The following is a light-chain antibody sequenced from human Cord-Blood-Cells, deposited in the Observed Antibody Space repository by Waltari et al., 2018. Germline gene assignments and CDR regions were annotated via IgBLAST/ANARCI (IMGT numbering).Light chain of an antibody. Sequence: QSPLPPPPSVSGSPGQSVTISCTGPSSNFVGFNNVPWYQQHPGKAPKLMIYDVSKRPSGVPDRFSGSKSGNTASLTISGLQAEDEADYYCCSYAGSYTYVFGTGTKVTVL. CDR2: DVS. CDR3: CSYAGSYTYV. J-gene: IGLJ1*01. CDR1: SSNFVGFNN. V-gene: IGLV2-11*01.